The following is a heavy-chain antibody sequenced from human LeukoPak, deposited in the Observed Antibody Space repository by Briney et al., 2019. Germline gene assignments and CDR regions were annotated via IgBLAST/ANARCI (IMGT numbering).Heavy chain of an antibody. CDR1: GFPFSSYE. D-gene: IGHD5-12*01. V-gene: IGHV3-48*03. CDR2: ISSTGSTI. CDR3: ARTAYSGYDFDY. Sequence: PGGSLRLSCAASGFPFSSYEMNWVRQAPGKGLEWVSYISSTGSTIYYADSVKGRFTISRDNAKNSLYLQMNSLRAEDTAVYYCARTAYSGYDFDYWGQGTLVTVSS. J-gene: IGHJ4*02.